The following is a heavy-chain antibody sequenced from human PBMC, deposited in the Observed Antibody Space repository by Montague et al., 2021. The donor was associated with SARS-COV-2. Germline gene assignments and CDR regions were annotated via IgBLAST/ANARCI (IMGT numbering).Heavy chain of an antibody. CDR2: IDDSWTT. Sequence: SETLSLTCSVSGGSLSTYYWSWIRQPPGKGLEWIGYIDDSWTTRYNPSLRSRATISLYLSKNQFSLYLNSVTAADTAVYYCARNAYNHYGLDVWGQGTTVTVSS. CDR1: GGSLSTYY. V-gene: IGHV4-59*08. J-gene: IGHJ6*02. CDR3: ARNAYNHYGLDV.